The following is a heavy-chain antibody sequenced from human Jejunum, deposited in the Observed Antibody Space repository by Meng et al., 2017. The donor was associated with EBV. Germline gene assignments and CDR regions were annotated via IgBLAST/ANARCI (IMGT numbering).Heavy chain of an antibody. Sequence: VQYCVRGKKPWAPVKVSCKTSGYSFPRMGISWVRQAPGHGPEWMGWITVYNGNTTYAPRLQGRVTMTTDLSTSTAYMELRSLRSDDTAVYYCARDSSGYNANDKVSDYWGQGTLVTVSS. D-gene: IGHD5-12*01. CDR3: ARDSSGYNANDKVSDY. J-gene: IGHJ4*01. V-gene: IGHV1-18*01. CDR1: GYSFPRMG. CDR2: ITVYNGNT.